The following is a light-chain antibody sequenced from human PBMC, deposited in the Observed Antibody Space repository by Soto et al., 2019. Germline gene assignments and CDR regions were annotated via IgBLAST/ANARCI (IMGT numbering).Light chain of an antibody. Sequence: DIQMSQSPSFMSLTAGDRVTITCRASQSISVWLAWYQQKAGKAPNLLIYKASRLESGVPSRFSGSGSETEFTLTISGLQPGDSATYYCQQYNSYSPTFGQGTKVDIK. V-gene: IGKV1-5*03. CDR3: QQYNSYSPT. CDR1: QSISVW. J-gene: IGKJ1*01. CDR2: KAS.